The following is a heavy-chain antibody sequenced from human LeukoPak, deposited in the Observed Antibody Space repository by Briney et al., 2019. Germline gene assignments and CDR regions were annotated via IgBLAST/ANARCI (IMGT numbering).Heavy chain of an antibody. CDR3: ARDIELSC. Sequence: GGSLRLSCEASGFTFSDSAMSWVRQASGRGLEWVSLISASGGNSYYADSVKGRFTVSRDSSKNTLHLQMNSLRAEDTAVYYCARDIELSCWGQGALVTVSS. D-gene: IGHD1-26*01. CDR2: ISASGGNS. V-gene: IGHV3-23*01. CDR1: GFTFSDSA. J-gene: IGHJ4*02.